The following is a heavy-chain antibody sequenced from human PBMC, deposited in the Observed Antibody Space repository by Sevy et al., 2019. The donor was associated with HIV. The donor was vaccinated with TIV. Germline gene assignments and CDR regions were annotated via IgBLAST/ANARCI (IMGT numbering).Heavy chain of an antibody. CDR3: ARRLKEWLGAFDI. Sequence: SETLSLTCSVSGGSISSSSYYWGWIRQPPGKGLEWIGSIYYSGDTYYNPSLKSRVTISVDTPKTQFSLKVRSVTAADTAVYYCARRLKEWLGAFDIWGQGTMVTVSS. V-gene: IGHV4-39*01. CDR1: GGSISSSSYY. J-gene: IGHJ3*02. D-gene: IGHD6-19*01. CDR2: IYYSGDT.